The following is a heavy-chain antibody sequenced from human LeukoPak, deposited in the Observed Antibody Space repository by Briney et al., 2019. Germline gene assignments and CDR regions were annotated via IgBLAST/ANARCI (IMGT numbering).Heavy chain of an antibody. V-gene: IGHV4-4*07. CDR1: GGSISSYY. CDR3: ARDDGVNTFGGILLYWYFDL. Sequence: SETLSLTCTVSGGSISSYYWSWIRQPAGKGLEWIGRTYTSGSTNYNPSLKSRVTMSVDTSKNQFSLKLSSVTAADTAVYYCARDDGVNTFGGILLYWYFDLWGRGTLVTVSS. CDR2: TYTSGST. D-gene: IGHD3-16*01. J-gene: IGHJ2*01.